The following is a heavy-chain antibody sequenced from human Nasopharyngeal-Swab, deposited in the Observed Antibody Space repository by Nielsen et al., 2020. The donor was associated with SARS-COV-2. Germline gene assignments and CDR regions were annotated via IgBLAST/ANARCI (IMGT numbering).Heavy chain of an antibody. J-gene: IGHJ6*02. CDR1: GFSSRSYG. CDR2: ISYDGSNK. Sequence: GESLKISCAASGFSSRSYGMHWVRQAPGKGLAWVAVISYDGSNKDYADSVKGRFTISRDNSKNTLYLQTNSLRADDTAVYYCARGTIFGVVKRGPWDYYGMDVWGQGTTVTVSS. CDR3: ARGTIFGVVKRGPWDYYGMDV. V-gene: IGHV3-30*03. D-gene: IGHD3-3*01.